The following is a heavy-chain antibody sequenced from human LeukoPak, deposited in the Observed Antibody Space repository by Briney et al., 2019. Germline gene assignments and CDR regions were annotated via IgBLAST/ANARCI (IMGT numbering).Heavy chain of an antibody. V-gene: IGHV4-39*07. J-gene: IGHJ4*02. CDR3: ASPYCSGGYCYFDS. D-gene: IGHD2-15*01. Sequence: PSETLSLTCSVSSVSISSNNYYWGWIRQPPGKGLEWIGYIYYSGSTYYNPSLKSRVTISVDTSKNQFSLKLSSVTAADTAVYYCASPYCSGGYCYFDSWGQGTLVTVSS. CDR2: IYYSGST. CDR1: SVSISSNNYY.